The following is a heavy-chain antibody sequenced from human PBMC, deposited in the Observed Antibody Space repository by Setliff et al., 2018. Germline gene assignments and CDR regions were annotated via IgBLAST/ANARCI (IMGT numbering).Heavy chain of an antibody. J-gene: IGHJ6*03. CDR3: ARGETSSGWYIYYYYYMDA. D-gene: IGHD6-19*01. CDR1: GGSVSSGSYY. Sequence: SETLSLTCTVSGGSVSSGSYYWSWIRQPPGKGLEWIGYIYYSGSTNCNPSLKSRVTISVDTSKNQFSLKLSSVTAADTAVYYCARGETSSGWYIYYYYYMDAWGKGTTVTVSS. V-gene: IGHV4-61*01. CDR2: IYYSGST.